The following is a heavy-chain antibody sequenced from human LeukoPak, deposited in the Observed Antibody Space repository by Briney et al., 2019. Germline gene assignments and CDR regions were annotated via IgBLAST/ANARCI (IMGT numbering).Heavy chain of an antibody. D-gene: IGHD3-22*01. Sequence: KTSETLSLTCTVSGTSISNSCWSWIRQSAGKGLEWIGRIYRGTPTYNPSLKSRVSMSADTSKNQLSLKVTSVTATDTAVYYCARGYYFGGSCFYFDYWGQGALVTVSS. J-gene: IGHJ4*02. CDR1: GTSISNSC. CDR3: ARGYYFGGSCFYFDY. V-gene: IGHV4-4*07. CDR2: IYRGTP.